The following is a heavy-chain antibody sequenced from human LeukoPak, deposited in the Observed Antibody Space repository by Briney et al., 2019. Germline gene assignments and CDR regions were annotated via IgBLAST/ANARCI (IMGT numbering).Heavy chain of an antibody. V-gene: IGHV3-53*01. J-gene: IGHJ3*02. CDR1: GFTVSSNY. CDR2: IDSGGST. Sequence: GGSLRLSCAASGFTVSSNYMSWVRQAPGKGLEWVSVIDSGGSTYDADSVKGRFTISRDNAKNSLYLQMNSLRDEDTAVYYCAEVRSSASDIWGQGTMVTVSS. D-gene: IGHD3-10*01. CDR3: AEVRSSASDI.